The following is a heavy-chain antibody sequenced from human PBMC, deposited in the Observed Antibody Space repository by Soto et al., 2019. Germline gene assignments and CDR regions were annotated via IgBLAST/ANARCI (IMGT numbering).Heavy chain of an antibody. Sequence: QLQLQESGPGLVKPSETLSLTCTVSGGSISSSSYYWGWIRQPPGKGLEWIGSIYYSGSTYYNPSLKSRFTISVDTSKNQFSLKLSSVPAADTAVYYCARLRAYCGGDCYTYYFDYWGQGTLVTVSS. D-gene: IGHD2-21*02. V-gene: IGHV4-39*01. J-gene: IGHJ4*02. CDR2: IYYSGST. CDR3: ARLRAYCGGDCYTYYFDY. CDR1: GGSISSSSYY.